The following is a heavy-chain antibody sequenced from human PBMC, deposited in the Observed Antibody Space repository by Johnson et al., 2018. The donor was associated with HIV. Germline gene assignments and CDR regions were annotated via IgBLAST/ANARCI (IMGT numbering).Heavy chain of an antibody. CDR3: AGLAVRGSSGAFDI. Sequence: QVQLVESGGGLVQPGGSLKLSCAASGFTFSGSAMHWVRQASGKGLECVAAISYDGGTTYYSDSVKGRFTISRDNSKNTLYLQLNSLRAEDTALYYCAGLAVRGSSGAFDIWGQGTLVTVSS. CDR1: GFTFSGSA. J-gene: IGHJ3*02. CDR2: ISYDGGTT. V-gene: IGHV3-30-3*01. D-gene: IGHD3-10*01.